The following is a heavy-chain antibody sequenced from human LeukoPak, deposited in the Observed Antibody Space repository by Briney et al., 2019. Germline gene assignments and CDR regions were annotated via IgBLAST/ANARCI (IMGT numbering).Heavy chain of an antibody. D-gene: IGHD1-1*01. J-gene: IGHJ3*02. CDR1: GFSVRSNY. CDR2: IYSDGSV. CDR3: ARDRRRLRGMNGDGDAFDI. Sequence: GGSLRLSCAASGFSVRSNYISWVRQAPGKGLEWVSMIYSDGSVFHADSVKGRFTMSRDNSRNTLDLQMNSLRVEDTAVYFCARDRRRLRGMNGDGDAFDIWGQGTMVTVSS. V-gene: IGHV3-53*01.